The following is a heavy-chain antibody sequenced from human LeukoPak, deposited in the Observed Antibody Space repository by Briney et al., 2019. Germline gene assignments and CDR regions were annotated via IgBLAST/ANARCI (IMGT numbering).Heavy chain of an antibody. J-gene: IGHJ5*02. CDR1: GGSFSGYY. Sequence: SETLSLTCAVYGGSFSGYYWSWIRQPPGKGLEWIGYIWYSGFTYYNPSLKSRVTISVDTSKDQFFLKLSSVTAADTAMYYCARVRDWFDPWGQGTLVTVSS. V-gene: IGHV4-34*01. D-gene: IGHD4/OR15-4a*01. CDR3: ARVRDWFDP. CDR2: IWYSGFT.